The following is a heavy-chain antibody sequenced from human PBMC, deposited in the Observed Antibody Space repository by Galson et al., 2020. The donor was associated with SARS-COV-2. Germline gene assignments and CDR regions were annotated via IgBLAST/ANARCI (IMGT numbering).Heavy chain of an antibody. D-gene: IGHD3-3*01. CDR2: ISYDGSNK. V-gene: IGHV3-30*18. CDR1: GFTFSSYG. CDR3: AKELLHYDFWSGFYYYYGMDV. J-gene: IGHJ6*02. Sequence: GGSLRLSCAASGFTFSSYGMHWVRQAPGKGLEWVAVISYDGSNKYYADSVKGRFTISRDNSKNTLYLQMNSLRAEDTAVYYCAKELLHYDFWSGFYYYYGMDVWGQGTTVTVSS.